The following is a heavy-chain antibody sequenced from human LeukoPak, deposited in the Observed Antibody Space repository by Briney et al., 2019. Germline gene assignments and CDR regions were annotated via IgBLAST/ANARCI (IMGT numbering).Heavy chain of an antibody. D-gene: IGHD3-22*01. Sequence: GGSLRLSCAASGFTFNSYAMSWVRQAPGEGLEWVSAVSGSGGSTYYADSVKGRFTISKDNSKNTLYLQMNSLRVEDTAIYYCAKGADSSGRPRGDFDYWGQGTLVTVSS. CDR3: AKGADSSGRPRGDFDY. J-gene: IGHJ4*02. V-gene: IGHV3-23*01. CDR1: GFTFNSYA. CDR2: VSGSGGST.